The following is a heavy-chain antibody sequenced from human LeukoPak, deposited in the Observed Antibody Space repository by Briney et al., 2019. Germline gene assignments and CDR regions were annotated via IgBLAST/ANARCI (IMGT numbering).Heavy chain of an antibody. Sequence: GGSLRLSCAASGFTFSSYAMSWVRQAPGKGLEWVSVISGSGGSTYYADSVKGRFTISRDNSKNTLYLQMNSLRAEDTAVYYCAGGHSSSWYWFDPWGQGTLVTASS. CDR1: GFTFSSYA. CDR2: ISGSGGST. J-gene: IGHJ5*02. CDR3: AGGHSSSWYWFDP. D-gene: IGHD6-13*01. V-gene: IGHV3-23*01.